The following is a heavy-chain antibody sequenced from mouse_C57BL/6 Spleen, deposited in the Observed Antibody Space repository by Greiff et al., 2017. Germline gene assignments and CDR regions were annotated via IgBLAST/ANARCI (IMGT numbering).Heavy chain of an antibody. CDR3: TRESGYETWFAY. CDR1: GYTFTDYE. Sequence: VKLMESGAELVRPGASVTLSCKASGYTFTDYEMHWVKQTPVHGLEWIGAIDPETGGTAYNQKFKGKAILTADKSSSTAYMELRSLTSEDSAVYYCTRESGYETWFAYWGQGTLVTVSA. D-gene: IGHD2-2*01. CDR2: IDPETGGT. J-gene: IGHJ3*01. V-gene: IGHV1-15*01.